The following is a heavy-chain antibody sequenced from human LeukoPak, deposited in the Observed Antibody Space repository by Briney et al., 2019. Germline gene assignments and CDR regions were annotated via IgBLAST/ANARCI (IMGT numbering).Heavy chain of an antibody. J-gene: IGHJ4*02. CDR2: INPSGGST. CDR3: ARGPLDTAMEGDFDY. V-gene: IGHV1-46*01. Sequence: GASVKVSCKASGYTFTSYYMHWVRQPPGQGLEWMGIINPSGGSTSYAQKFQGRVTMTRDTSTSTVYMELSSLRSEDTAVYYCARGPLDTAMEGDFDYWGQGTLVTVSS. CDR1: GYTFTSYY. D-gene: IGHD5-18*01.